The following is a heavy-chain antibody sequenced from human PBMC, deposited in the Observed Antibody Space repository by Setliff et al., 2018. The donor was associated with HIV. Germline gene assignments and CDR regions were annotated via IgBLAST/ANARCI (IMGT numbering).Heavy chain of an antibody. CDR1: EYTFSTYA. CDR2: INAGNGKT. D-gene: IGHD3-10*01. Sequence: ASVKVSCKASEYTFSTYAMHWVRQAPGQRLEWMGWINAGNGKTKYSQKFQGRVTIMRDTSASTAYMELSSLRSEDTAVYYCAREQVGFGPPRGMDVWGQGTTVTASS. CDR3: AREQVGFGPPRGMDV. J-gene: IGHJ6*02. V-gene: IGHV1-3*01.